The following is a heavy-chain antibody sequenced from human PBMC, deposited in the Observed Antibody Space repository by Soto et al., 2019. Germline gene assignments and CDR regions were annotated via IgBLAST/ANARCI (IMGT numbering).Heavy chain of an antibody. CDR2: IYPRDSDT. D-gene: IGHD2-15*01. V-gene: IGHV5-51*01. CDR3: ARAPLPGYSIHFAP. J-gene: IGHJ5*02. CDR1: GYIFIDYW. Sequence: GESLKISCKASGYIFIDYWIGWVRQMPGKGLEWMGIIYPRDSDTGYSPSFQGQVTISADKSITTAYLQWSSLKASDTAMYYCARAPLPGYSIHFAPWGQGTLVTVSS.